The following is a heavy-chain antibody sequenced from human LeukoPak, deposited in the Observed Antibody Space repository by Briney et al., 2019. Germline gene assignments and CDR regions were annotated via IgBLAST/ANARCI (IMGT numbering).Heavy chain of an antibody. D-gene: IGHD3-22*01. CDR2: INHSGST. J-gene: IGHJ5*02. V-gene: IGHV4-34*01. CDR1: GGSFSGYY. Sequence: SETLSLTCAAYGGSFSGYYWSWIRQPPGKGLEWIGEINHSGSTNYNPSLKSRLTISVDTTKNQFSLKLSSVTAAGTAVYYCARSHTMILVRCWFDPWGQGTLVTVSS. CDR3: ARSHTMILVRCWFDP.